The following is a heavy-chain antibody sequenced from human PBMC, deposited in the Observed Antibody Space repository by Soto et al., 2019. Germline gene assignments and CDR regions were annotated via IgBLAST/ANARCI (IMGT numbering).Heavy chain of an antibody. Sequence: RESLKISCKGSGYSFTKYWIGWVRQMPGKGLEWMAIIYPDESDTRYSPSFQGQVTISADKSISTAYLQWSSLKASDTAVYYCARDLRFRGFYGMDVWGQGTTVTVSS. D-gene: IGHD3-10*01. CDR2: IYPDESDT. CDR3: ARDLRFRGFYGMDV. V-gene: IGHV5-51*01. J-gene: IGHJ6*02. CDR1: GYSFTKYW.